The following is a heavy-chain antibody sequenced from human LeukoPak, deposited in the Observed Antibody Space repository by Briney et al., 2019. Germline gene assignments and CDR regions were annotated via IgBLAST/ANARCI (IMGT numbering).Heavy chain of an antibody. J-gene: IGHJ4*02. V-gene: IGHV3-21*01. CDR3: ARSGSPDDY. CDR1: VFTFSSYA. CDR2: ISGSSSYI. Sequence: GGSLRLSCAASVFTFSSYAMSWVRQAPGKGLEWVSAISGSSSYIYYADSVKGRFTISRDNAKNSLYLQMNSLRAEDTAVYYCARSGSPDDYWGQGTLVTVSS. D-gene: IGHD2-15*01.